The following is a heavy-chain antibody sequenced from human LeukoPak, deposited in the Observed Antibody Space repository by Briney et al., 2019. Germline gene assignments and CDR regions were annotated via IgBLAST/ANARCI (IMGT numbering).Heavy chain of an antibody. CDR1: GGSLSSYY. V-gene: IGHV4-59*01. CDR3: ARATVADYYFDY. Sequence: SETLSLTCTVSGGSLSSYYWSWIRQPPGKGLEWIGYIYSSGSTNYNPSLKSRVTISVDTSKNQFSLKLSSVTAADTAVYYCARATVADYYFDYWGQGTLVTVSS. J-gene: IGHJ4*02. D-gene: IGHD2-15*01. CDR2: IYSSGST.